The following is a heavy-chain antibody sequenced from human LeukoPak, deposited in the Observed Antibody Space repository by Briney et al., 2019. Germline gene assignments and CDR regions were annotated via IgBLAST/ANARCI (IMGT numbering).Heavy chain of an antibody. V-gene: IGHV3-48*04. CDR1: GFTFSSYW. J-gene: IGHJ6*02. Sequence: GGSLRLSCAASGFTFSSYWMTWVRQAPGKGLEWVAYISTTATTIHSADSVKGRFTISRDNAKNSLYLQMNSLTVDDTAVYYCAIWYYYGSYTMDVWGQGTTLTVCS. CDR2: ISTTATTI. CDR3: AIWYYYGSYTMDV. D-gene: IGHD3-10*01.